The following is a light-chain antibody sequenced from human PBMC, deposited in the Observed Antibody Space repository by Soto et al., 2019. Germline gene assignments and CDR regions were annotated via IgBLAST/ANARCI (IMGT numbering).Light chain of an antibody. CDR2: GAS. CDR3: QQWHSSPSIT. CDR1: QSVSSSR. Sequence: EIVMTQSPATLSVSPGERATLSCRASQSVSSSRLAWYRQKPGQAPRLLIYGASSRATGIPDRFSGSGSGTDFTLTISSLEPEDFAVYFCQQWHSSPSITFGQGTRLEIK. V-gene: IGKV3-20*01. J-gene: IGKJ5*01.